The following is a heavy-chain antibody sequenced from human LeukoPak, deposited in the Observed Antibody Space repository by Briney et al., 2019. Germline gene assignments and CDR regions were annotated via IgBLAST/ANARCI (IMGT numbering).Heavy chain of an antibody. J-gene: IGHJ4*02. CDR2: ISYDGSNK. CDR1: GFTFSSYA. V-gene: IGHV3-30-3*01. D-gene: IGHD3-16*01. Sequence: PGGSLRLSCAASGFTFSSYAMHWVRQAPGKGLEWVAVISYDGSNKYYADSVKGRFTISRDNSKNTLYLQMNSLRAEDTAVYYCARDIKAFTVDYFDYWGQGTLVTVSS. CDR3: ARDIKAFTVDYFDY.